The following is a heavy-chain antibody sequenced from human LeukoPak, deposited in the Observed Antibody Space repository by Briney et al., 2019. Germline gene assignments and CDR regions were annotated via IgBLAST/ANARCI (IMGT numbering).Heavy chain of an antibody. D-gene: IGHD3-16*01. CDR3: ATTGGAAQNWD. Sequence: SETLSLTCAAYGGSFSGYYWSWIRQPPGKGLEWIGEINHSGSTNYNPSLKSRVTISVDTSKNQFSLKLSSVTAADTAVYYCATTGGAAQNWDWGQGTLVTVSS. CDR1: GGSFSGYY. V-gene: IGHV4-34*01. J-gene: IGHJ4*02. CDR2: INHSGST.